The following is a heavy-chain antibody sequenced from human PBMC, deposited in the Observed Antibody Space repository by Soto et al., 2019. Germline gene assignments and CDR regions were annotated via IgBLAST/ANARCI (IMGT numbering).Heavy chain of an antibody. J-gene: IGHJ6*02. D-gene: IGHD3-10*01. CDR1: GFTFSSYG. V-gene: IGHV3-33*01. CDR3: ARDMVRGVISNPDYGMDV. CDR2: IWYDGSNK. Sequence: GGSLRLSCAASGFTFSSYGMHWVRQAPGKGLEWVAVIWYDGSNKYYADSVKGRFTISRDNSKNTLYLQMNSLRAEDTAVYYCARDMVRGVISNPDYGMDVWGQGTTVTVSS.